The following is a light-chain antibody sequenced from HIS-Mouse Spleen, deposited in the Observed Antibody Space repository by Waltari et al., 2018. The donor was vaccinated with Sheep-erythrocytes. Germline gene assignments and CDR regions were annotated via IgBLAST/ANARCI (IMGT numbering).Light chain of an antibody. Sequence: DIQMTQSPSSVSASVGDRVTITCRASQGISGWLAWDQQKPGKDPKPRIYAASSLQSGVPSRFSGSASGTDFTLTISSLQPEDFATYYCQQANSFPITFGQGTRLEIK. V-gene: IGKV1-12*01. J-gene: IGKJ5*01. CDR1: QGISGW. CDR3: QQANSFPIT. CDR2: AAS.